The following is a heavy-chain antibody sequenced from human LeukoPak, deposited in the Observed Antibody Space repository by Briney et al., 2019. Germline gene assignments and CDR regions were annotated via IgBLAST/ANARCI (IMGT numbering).Heavy chain of an antibody. CDR1: GFTFSSYS. CDR3: ARDRWQLERGERSVSYYYYYMDV. V-gene: IGHV3-48*04. Sequence: GGSLRLSCAASGFTFSSYSMNWVRQAPGKGLEWVSYISSSSSTIYYADSVKGRFTTSRDNAKNSLYLQVNSLRAEDTAVYYCARDRWQLERGERSVSYYYYYMDVWGKGTTVTVSS. D-gene: IGHD6-6*01. J-gene: IGHJ6*03. CDR2: ISSSSSTI.